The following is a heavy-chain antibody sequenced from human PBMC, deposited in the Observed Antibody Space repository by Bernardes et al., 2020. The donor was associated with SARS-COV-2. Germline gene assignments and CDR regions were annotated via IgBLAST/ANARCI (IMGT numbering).Heavy chain of an antibody. CDR3: EILRHSYGYDSGY. CDR1: GYTFTNYY. V-gene: IGHV1-2*02. CDR2: INPNSSGT. J-gene: IGHJ4*02. Sequence: ASVKVSCKASGYTFTNYYMHWVRQAPGQGLEWMGWINPNSSGTSYAQKFQGRVTVTRDTPITTVYMELTRLRSDDTAVYYCEILRHSYGYDSGYWGQGTLVTVAS. D-gene: IGHD5-18*01.